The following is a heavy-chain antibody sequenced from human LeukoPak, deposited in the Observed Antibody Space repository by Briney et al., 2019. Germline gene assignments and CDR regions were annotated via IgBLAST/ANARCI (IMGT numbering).Heavy chain of an antibody. D-gene: IGHD5-18*01. CDR2: IYYSGST. CDR3: ARRGGYNFGFDS. CDR1: GGSISSYY. J-gene: IGHJ4*02. V-gene: IGHV4-59*12. Sequence: SETLSLTCTVSGGSISSYYWSWIRQPPGKGLEWIGYIYYSGSTNYNPSLKSRVTISVDTSKNQFSLKLSSVTAADTAVYYCARRGGYNFGFDSWGQGTLVTVSS.